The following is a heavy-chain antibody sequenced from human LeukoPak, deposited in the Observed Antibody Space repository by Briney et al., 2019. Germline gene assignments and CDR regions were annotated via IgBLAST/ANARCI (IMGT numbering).Heavy chain of an antibody. V-gene: IGHV4-38-2*02. Sequence: PSETLSLTCTVSGYSISSGYLWGWIRQPPGKGLEWIGSIDGSGSSYYNPSLKSRVTISVDTSRNQFSLKLSSVTAADTAVYYCAREETYDSSSLAFDIWGQGTMVTVSS. CDR2: IDGSGSS. CDR3: AREETYDSSSLAFDI. J-gene: IGHJ3*02. D-gene: IGHD3-22*01. CDR1: GYSISSGYL.